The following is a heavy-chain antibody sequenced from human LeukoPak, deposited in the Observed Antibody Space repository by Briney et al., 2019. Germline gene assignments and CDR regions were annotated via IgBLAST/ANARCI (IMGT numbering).Heavy chain of an antibody. CDR1: GFSFSGHW. CDR2: ISPTGSTA. D-gene: IGHD6-6*01. V-gene: IGHV3-74*01. J-gene: IGHJ4*02. CDR3: ARGPNSNWSGLDF. Sequence: GGSLRLSCTASGFSFSGHWMHWARQLPGKGLVWVSRISPTGSTASYADSVKGRFTVSRDNAKNTLYLQVNNLRAEDTAVYYCARGPNSNWSGLDFWGQGTLLTVSS.